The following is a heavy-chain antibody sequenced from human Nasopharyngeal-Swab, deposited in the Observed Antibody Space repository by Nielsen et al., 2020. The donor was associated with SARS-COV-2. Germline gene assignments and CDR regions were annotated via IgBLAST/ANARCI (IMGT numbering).Heavy chain of an antibody. CDR3: TRAGSFRHDY. Sequence: GESLKISCAASGFTFSSYSMNWVRQAPGKGLEWVSSISSSSSYIYYADSVKGRFTISRDNAKNTLYLQMNSLSAEDTAVYYCTRAGSFRHDYWGQGTLVTVSS. J-gene: IGHJ4*02. CDR2: ISSSSSYI. CDR1: GFTFSSYS. V-gene: IGHV3-21*01. D-gene: IGHD6-13*01.